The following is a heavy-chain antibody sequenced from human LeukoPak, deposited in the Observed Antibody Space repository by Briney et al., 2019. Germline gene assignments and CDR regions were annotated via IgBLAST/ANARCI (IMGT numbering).Heavy chain of an antibody. V-gene: IGHV1-69*02. CDR2: IIPILDLT. J-gene: IGHJ4*02. CDR3: ASRYYDSSRYYQYYFDY. Sequence: SVKVSCKASGGTLSSYPVSWVRQAPGQGLELMGRIIPILDLTNCAQRFQGRVTITADTSTSTVYMELNSLRSEDTAVYYCASRYYDSSRYYQYYFDYWGQGTLVTVSS. D-gene: IGHD3-22*01. CDR1: GGTLSSYP.